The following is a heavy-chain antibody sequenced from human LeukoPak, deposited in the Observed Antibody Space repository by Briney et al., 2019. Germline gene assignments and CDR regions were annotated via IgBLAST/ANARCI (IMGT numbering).Heavy chain of an antibody. CDR3: AKGCKYLVFAFDI. V-gene: IGHV3-30*04. D-gene: IGHD2/OR15-2a*01. J-gene: IGHJ3*02. Sequence: GGSLRLSCAAWRLTLSNYAVQGLRQARGKGREGVEVIAYDGSNKYYADSVKGRFTITRDNSKNTLFLQLNSLRAEDTAVYFCAKGCKYLVFAFDIWGQGTMVTVSS. CDR2: IAYDGSNK. CDR1: RLTLSNYA.